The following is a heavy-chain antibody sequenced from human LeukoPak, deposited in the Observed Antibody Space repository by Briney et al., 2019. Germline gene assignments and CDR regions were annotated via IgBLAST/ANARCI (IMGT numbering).Heavy chain of an antibody. J-gene: IGHJ3*02. CDR3: ARDRRYYYDSSGYYDAFDI. Sequence: SETLSPTCTVSGGSISSYYWNWIRQPPGKGLEWIGYIYYSGSTNYNPSLKSRVTISVDTSKNQFSLKLSSVTAADTAVYYCARDRRYYYDSSGYYDAFDIWGQGTMVTVSS. CDR2: IYYSGST. V-gene: IGHV4-59*12. D-gene: IGHD3-22*01. CDR1: GGSISSYY.